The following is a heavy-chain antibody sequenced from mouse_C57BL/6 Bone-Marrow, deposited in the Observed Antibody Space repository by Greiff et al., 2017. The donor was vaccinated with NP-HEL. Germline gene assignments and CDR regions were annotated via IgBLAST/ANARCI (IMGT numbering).Heavy chain of an antibody. CDR3: ARWAAQATFHYYAMDD. J-gene: IGHJ4*01. D-gene: IGHD3-2*02. CDR1: GYTFTSYG. V-gene: IGHV1-81*01. CDR2: IYPRSGNT. Sequence: VQLQQSGAELARPGASVKLSCKASGYTFTSYGISWVKQRTGQGLEWIGEIYPRSGNTYYNEKFKGKATLTADKSSSTAYMELRSLTSEDSAVYVCARWAAQATFHYYAMDDWGQGTSVTVSS.